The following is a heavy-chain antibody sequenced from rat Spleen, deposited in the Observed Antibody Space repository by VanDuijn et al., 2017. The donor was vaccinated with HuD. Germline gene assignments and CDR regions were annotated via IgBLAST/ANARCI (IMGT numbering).Heavy chain of an antibody. V-gene: IGHV4-2*01. Sequence: EVKLVESGGGLVQPGRSLKLSCAASGFNFNDYWMGWVRQAPGKGLKWIGEINKDSSTIKYSPSLKDKFTSSRDNAQNTLYLQMSKLGSEDTAIYYCVREELGVDYWGQGVMVTVSS. CDR2: INKDSSTI. D-gene: IGHD3-6*01. CDR1: GFNFNDYW. J-gene: IGHJ2*01. CDR3: VREELGVDY.